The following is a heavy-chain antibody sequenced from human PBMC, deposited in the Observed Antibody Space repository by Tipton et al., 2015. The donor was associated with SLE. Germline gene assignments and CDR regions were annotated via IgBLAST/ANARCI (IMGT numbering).Heavy chain of an antibody. Sequence: TLSLTCTVSGGSIGSYYWSWIRQPPGKGLEWIGYIYYSGSTNYNPSLKSRVTMSVDTSRNQFSLKLSSVTAADTAVYYCARASSYWDYGEGDWYFDLWGRGTLVTVSS. D-gene: IGHD4-17*01. CDR2: IYYSGST. CDR1: GGSIGSYY. CDR3: ARASSYWDYGEGDWYFDL. V-gene: IGHV4-59*12. J-gene: IGHJ2*01.